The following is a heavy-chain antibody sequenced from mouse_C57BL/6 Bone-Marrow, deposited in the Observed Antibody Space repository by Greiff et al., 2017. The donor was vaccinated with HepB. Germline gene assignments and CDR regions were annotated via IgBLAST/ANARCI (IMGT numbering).Heavy chain of an antibody. V-gene: IGHV1-82*01. CDR2: IYPGDGDT. J-gene: IGHJ4*01. Sequence: VKLQESGPELVKPGASVKISCKASGYAFSSSWMNWVKQRPGKGLEWIGRIYPGDGDTNYNGKFKGKATLTADKSSSTAYMQLSSLTSEDSAVYFCARTIYYYGSHSFSYAMDYWGQGTSVTVSS. CDR3: ARTIYYYGSHSFSYAMDY. CDR1: GYAFSSSW. D-gene: IGHD1-1*01.